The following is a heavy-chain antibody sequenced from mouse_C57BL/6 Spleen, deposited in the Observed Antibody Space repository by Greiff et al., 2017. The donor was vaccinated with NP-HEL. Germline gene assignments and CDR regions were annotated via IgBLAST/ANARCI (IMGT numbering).Heavy chain of an antibody. V-gene: IGHV5-4*01. CDR2: ISDGGSYT. CDR3: AREDDYDPFAY. J-gene: IGHJ3*01. Sequence: SLEWVATISDGGSYTYSPDNVKGRFTISRDNAKNNLYLQMSHLKSEDTAMYYCAREDDYDPFAYWGQGTLVTVSA. D-gene: IGHD2-4*01.